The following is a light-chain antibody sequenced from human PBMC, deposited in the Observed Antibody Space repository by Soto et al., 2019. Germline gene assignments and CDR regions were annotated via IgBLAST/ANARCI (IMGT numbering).Light chain of an antibody. Sequence: QSVLTQPASVSGSPGQSITISCTGTSSDVGGYNYVSWYQQHPGKAPKLMIYEVSNRPSGVSNRFSGSKSGNTASLTISGLQSEDEADYYCSSYTSSSTLDGVGTGTKVTVL. J-gene: IGLJ1*01. CDR2: EVS. CDR3: SSYTSSSTLDG. CDR1: SSDVGGYNY. V-gene: IGLV2-14*01.